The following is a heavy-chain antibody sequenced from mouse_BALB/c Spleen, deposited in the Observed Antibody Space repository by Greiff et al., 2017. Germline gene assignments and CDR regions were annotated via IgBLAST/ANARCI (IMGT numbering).Heavy chain of an antibody. CDR3: ARFDYDPYYFDY. CDR2: INPSTGYT. V-gene: IGHV1-7*01. J-gene: IGHJ2*01. Sequence: QVQLKESGAELAKPGASVKMSCKASGYTFTSYWMHWVKQRPGQGLEWIGYINPSTGYTEYNQKFKDKATLTADKSSSTAYMQLSSLTSEDSAVYYCARFDYDPYYFDYWGQGTTLTVSS. D-gene: IGHD2-4*01. CDR1: GYTFTSYW.